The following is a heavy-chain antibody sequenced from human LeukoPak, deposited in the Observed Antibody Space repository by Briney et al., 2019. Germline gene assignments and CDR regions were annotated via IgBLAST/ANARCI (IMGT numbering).Heavy chain of an antibody. D-gene: IGHD6-13*01. CDR3: ARDRTTAALNWFDP. Sequence: ASVKVSCKASGYTFTSYDINWVRQATGQGLEWMGWMNPNSGNTGYAQKFQGRVTMTRNTSISTAYMELRSLRSDDTAVYYCARDRTTAALNWFDPWGQGTLVTVSS. CDR2: MNPNSGNT. J-gene: IGHJ5*02. V-gene: IGHV1-8*01. CDR1: GYTFTSYD.